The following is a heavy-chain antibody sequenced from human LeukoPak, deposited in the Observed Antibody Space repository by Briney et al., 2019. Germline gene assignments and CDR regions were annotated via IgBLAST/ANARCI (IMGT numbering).Heavy chain of an antibody. V-gene: IGHV4-59*01. Sequence: SETLSLTCTVSGGSISSYYWTWIRQPPGKGLEWIGYIYYRGTTNYNPSLKSRVTISVDTSKNQFSLKLSSVTAADTAVYYCASHAWGGYDYYWGQGTLVTVSP. CDR3: ASHAWGGYDYY. D-gene: IGHD5-12*01. CDR2: IYYRGTT. CDR1: GGSISSYY. J-gene: IGHJ4*02.